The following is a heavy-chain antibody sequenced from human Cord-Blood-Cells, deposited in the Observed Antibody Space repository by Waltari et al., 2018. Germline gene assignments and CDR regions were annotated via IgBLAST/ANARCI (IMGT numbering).Heavy chain of an antibody. CDR2: INAGNGNT. Sequence: QVQLVQSGAEVKKPGASVKVSCKASGYTFTSYAMHWVRQAPGQRLEWMGWINAGNGNTKYSQKCQGRVTITRDTSGSTAYMELSSLRSEDTAVYYGARSSTVTFDYWGQGTLVTVSS. J-gene: IGHJ4*02. CDR3: ARSSTVTFDY. CDR1: GYTFTSYA. V-gene: IGHV1-3*01. D-gene: IGHD4-17*01.